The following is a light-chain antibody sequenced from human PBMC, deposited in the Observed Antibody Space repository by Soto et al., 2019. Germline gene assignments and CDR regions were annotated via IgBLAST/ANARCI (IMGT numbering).Light chain of an antibody. CDR3: SSYSSTSTRVV. CDR2: EVF. Sequence: QSALTQPRSVSGSPGQSVSISCTGTSSDVGRYNYVSWYQQYPGRAPKLLISEVFNRPSGVSNRFSGSKSDNTASLTISGLQVEDEADYYCSSYSSTSTRVVFGGGTKLTVL. CDR1: SSDVGRYNY. J-gene: IGLJ2*01. V-gene: IGLV2-14*01.